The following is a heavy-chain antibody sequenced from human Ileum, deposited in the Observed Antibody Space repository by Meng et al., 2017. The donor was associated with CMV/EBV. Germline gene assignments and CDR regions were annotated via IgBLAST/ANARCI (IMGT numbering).Heavy chain of an antibody. D-gene: IGHD3-22*01. CDR1: GFTFSSYW. CDR2: IKQDGSEK. V-gene: IGHV3-7*01. CDR3: ARDQNYYDSTGEGYFQR. J-gene: IGHJ1*01. Sequence: GGSLRLSCAASGFTFSSYWMSWVRRAPGKGLEWVANIKQDGSEKCYVDSVKGRFTISRDNARNSLYLQKNSLRAEDTAVYFCARDQNYYDSTGEGYFQRWGQGTLVTVSS.